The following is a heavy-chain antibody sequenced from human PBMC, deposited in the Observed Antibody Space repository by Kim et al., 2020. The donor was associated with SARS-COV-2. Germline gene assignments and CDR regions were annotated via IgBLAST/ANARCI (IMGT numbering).Heavy chain of an antibody. V-gene: IGHV3-48*02. J-gene: IGHJ4*02. Sequence: DSVKGRFTISRANAKESRFLQMNSLRDEDTALYYCARETDEYDYGFRYFGYWGQGTLVTVSS. D-gene: IGHD3-10*01. CDR3: ARETDEYDYGFRYFGY.